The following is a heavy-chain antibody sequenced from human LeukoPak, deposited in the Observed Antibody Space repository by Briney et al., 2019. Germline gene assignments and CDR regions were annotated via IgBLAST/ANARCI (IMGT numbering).Heavy chain of an antibody. CDR1: GFTFSSYG. CDR3: ARDDDTSGHYSYFQH. J-gene: IGHJ1*01. V-gene: IGHV3-33*01. Sequence: HPGRSLRLSCAASGFTFSSYGMRWIRQAPGKGLEWVAVIWSDGYKKYYAESVKGRFTVSRDTSKNTLYLQMGSLRAEDTAVYYCARDDDTSGHYSYFQHWGQGTLVTVSS. D-gene: IGHD3-22*01. CDR2: IWSDGYKK.